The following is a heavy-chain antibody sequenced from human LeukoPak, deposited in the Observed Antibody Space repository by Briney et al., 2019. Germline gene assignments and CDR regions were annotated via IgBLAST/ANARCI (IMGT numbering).Heavy chain of an antibody. D-gene: IGHD3-22*01. V-gene: IGHV3-23*01. CDR2: ISGSGGTT. J-gene: IGHJ3*02. CDR3: AKDSDSSAPPDAFDI. Sequence: PGGFLRLSLAAPGFTFSSYAMSWVRPAPGEGLQLGSAISGSGGTTYYADSVKGRFTISRDNSKNTLYLQMNSLRAEDTAVYFCAKDSDSSAPPDAFDIWGQGTLVTVSS. CDR1: GFTFSSYA.